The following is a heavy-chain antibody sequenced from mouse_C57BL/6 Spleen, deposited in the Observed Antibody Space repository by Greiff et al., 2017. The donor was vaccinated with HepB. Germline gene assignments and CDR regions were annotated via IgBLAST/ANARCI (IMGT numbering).Heavy chain of an antibody. J-gene: IGHJ1*03. V-gene: IGHV5-4*01. Sequence: EVKVVESGGGLVKPGGSLKLSCAASGFTFSSYAMSWVRQTPEKRLEWVATISDGGSYTYYPDNVKGRFTISRDNAKNNLYLQMSHLKSEDTAMYYCARDDTGTRYFDGWGTGTTVTVSS. CDR1: GFTFSSYA. D-gene: IGHD4-1*01. CDR3: ARDDTGTRYFDG. CDR2: ISDGGSYT.